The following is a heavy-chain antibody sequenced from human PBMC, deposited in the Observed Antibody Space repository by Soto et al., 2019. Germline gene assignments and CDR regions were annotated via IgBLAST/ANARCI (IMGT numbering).Heavy chain of an antibody. D-gene: IGHD1-26*01. Sequence: SETLSLTCTFSGGSIINYYWTWIRQPPGKGLEWIGYIYYSGSTNYNPSLKSRVTISVDTSKNQFSLKLSSVTAADTAVYYCARLGGSYAVPHFDYWGQGTLVTVSS. V-gene: IGHV4-59*08. J-gene: IGHJ4*02. CDR2: IYYSGST. CDR1: GGSIINYY. CDR3: ARLGGSYAVPHFDY.